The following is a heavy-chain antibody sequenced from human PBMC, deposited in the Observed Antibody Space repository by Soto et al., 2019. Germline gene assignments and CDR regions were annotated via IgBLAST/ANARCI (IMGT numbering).Heavy chain of an antibody. V-gene: IGHV3-23*01. J-gene: IGHJ4*02. CDR1: GFTFSSYA. CDR2: ISGSGGST. D-gene: IGHD4-17*01. CDR3: AKVDDYEFDY. Sequence: GGSLRLSCAASGFTFSSYAMSWVRQAPGKGLEWVSAISGSGGSTYYADSVKGRFTISRDNSKNTLYPQMNGLRAEDTAVYYCAKVDDYEFDYWGQGTLVTVSS.